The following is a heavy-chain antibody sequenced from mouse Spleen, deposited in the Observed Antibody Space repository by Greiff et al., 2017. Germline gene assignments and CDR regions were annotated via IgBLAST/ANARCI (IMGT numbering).Heavy chain of an antibody. Sequence: VQLQQSGPELVKPGASVKISCKASGYSFTGYFMNWVKQSHGKSLEWIGRINPYNGDTFYNQKFKGKATLTADTSSSTAYMQLSSLTSEDSAVYYCARSSPYYGSSYGYYFDYWGQGTTLTVSS. V-gene: IGHV1-20*01. CDR3: ARSSPYYGSSYGYYFDY. CDR2: INPYNGDT. D-gene: IGHD1-1*01. J-gene: IGHJ2*01. CDR1: GYSFTGYF.